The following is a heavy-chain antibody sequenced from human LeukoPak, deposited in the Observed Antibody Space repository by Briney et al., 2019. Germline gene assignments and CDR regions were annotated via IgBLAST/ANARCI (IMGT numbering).Heavy chain of an antibody. CDR2: IYTSGST. J-gene: IGHJ4*02. Sequence: SETLSLTCTVSGASISDGDYYWSWIRQAAGRGLEWIGRIYTSGSTNYNPSLESRVSISVDTSRNHFSLTLTSVTAADTAVYFCAGRYLPKTVTTFDYWGQGTLVTVSS. V-gene: IGHV4-61*02. D-gene: IGHD4-17*01. CDR1: GASISDGDYY. CDR3: AGRYLPKTVTTFDY.